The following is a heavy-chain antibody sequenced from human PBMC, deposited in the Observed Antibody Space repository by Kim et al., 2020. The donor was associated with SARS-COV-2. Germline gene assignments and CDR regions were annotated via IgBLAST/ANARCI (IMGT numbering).Heavy chain of an antibody. J-gene: IGHJ6*02. CDR1: GYTLTELS. Sequence: ASVKVSCKVSGYTLTELSMHWVRQAPGKGLEWMGGFDPEDGETIYAQKFQGRVTMTEDTSTDTAYMELSSLRSEDTAVYYCATAYCSGGSCLMGYYYGMDVWGQGTTVTVSS. V-gene: IGHV1-24*01. CDR2: FDPEDGET. D-gene: IGHD2-15*01. CDR3: ATAYCSGGSCLMGYYYGMDV.